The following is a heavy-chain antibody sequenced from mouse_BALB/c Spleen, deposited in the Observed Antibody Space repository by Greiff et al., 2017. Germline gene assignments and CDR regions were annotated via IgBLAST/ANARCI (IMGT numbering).Heavy chain of an antibody. CDR1: GYSITSDYA. CDR2: ISYSGST. D-gene: IGHD1-1*01. V-gene: IGHV3-2*02. J-gene: IGHJ4*01. Sequence: EVQLVESGPGLVKPSQSLSLTCTVTGYSITSDYAWNWIRQFPGNKLEWMGYISYSGSTSYNPSLKSRISITRDTSKNQFFLQLNSVTTEDTATYYCARGDAYGSSRDAMDYWGQGTSVTVSS. CDR3: ARGDAYGSSRDAMDY.